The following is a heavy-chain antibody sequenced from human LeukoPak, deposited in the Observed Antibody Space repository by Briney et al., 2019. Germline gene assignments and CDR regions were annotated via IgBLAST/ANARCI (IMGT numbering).Heavy chain of an antibody. J-gene: IGHJ3*02. CDR3: AILDSSGYPRDAFDI. V-gene: IGHV4-39*01. CDR1: GGSISSSSYY. Sequence: SETLSLTCTVSGGSISSSSYYWGWIRQPPGKGLEWIGSIYHSGSTYYNPSLKSRVTISVDTSKNQFSLKLSSVTAADTAVYYCAILDSSGYPRDAFDIWGQGTMVTVSS. D-gene: IGHD3-22*01. CDR2: IYHSGST.